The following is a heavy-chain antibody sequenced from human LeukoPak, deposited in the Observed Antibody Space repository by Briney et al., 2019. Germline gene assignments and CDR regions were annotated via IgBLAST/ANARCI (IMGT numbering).Heavy chain of an antibody. CDR3: ARSKSYSSGWTDFDY. CDR2: IGTAGNT. V-gene: IGHV3-13*04. Sequence: TGGSLRLSCAASGFTFSNYDMHWVRQVTGKGLEWVSVIGTAGNTYYLGSVKGRFTISRENAKNSLYLQMDSLTAGDTAIYYCARSKSYSSGWTDFDYWGQGTLVTVSS. CDR1: GFTFSNYD. J-gene: IGHJ4*02. D-gene: IGHD6-19*01.